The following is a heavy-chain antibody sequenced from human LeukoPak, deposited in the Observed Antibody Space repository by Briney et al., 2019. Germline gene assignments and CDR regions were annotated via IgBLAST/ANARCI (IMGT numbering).Heavy chain of an antibody. CDR3: SLVAAQAGLVIDY. CDR1: GFTVSSNY. CDR2: IYSGGST. J-gene: IGHJ4*02. Sequence: GGSLRLSCAASGFTVSSNYMSWVRQAPGKGLEWVSVIYSGGSTYYADSVKGRFTISRDNSKNTLYLQVNSLRADDTAVYYCSLVAAQAGLVIDYWGQGTLVTVSS. V-gene: IGHV3-53*01. D-gene: IGHD2-8*02.